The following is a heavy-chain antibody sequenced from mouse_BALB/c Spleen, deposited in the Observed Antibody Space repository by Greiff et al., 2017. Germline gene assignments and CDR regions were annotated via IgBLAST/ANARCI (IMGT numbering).Heavy chain of an antibody. Sequence: VQLKESGAELARPGASVKMSCKASGYTFTSYTMHWVKQRPGQGLEWIGYINPSSGYTNYNQKFKDKATLTADKSSSTAYMQLSSLTSEDSAVYYGARRDYDYDEFFAYWGQGTLVTVSA. V-gene: IGHV1-4*01. D-gene: IGHD2-4*01. J-gene: IGHJ3*01. CDR1: GYTFTSYT. CDR3: ARRDYDYDEFFAY. CDR2: INPSSGYT.